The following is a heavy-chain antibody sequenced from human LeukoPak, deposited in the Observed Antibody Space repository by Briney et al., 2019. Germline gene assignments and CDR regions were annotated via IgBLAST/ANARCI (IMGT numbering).Heavy chain of an antibody. Sequence: GGSLRLSCAASGFTFSSYWMHWVRQAPGKGLVWVSRINSDGSRTSYADSVKGRFTISRDNAKNTLYLQMNSLRAEDTAVYYCARGSRSTLSGFDYWGQGTLVTVSS. V-gene: IGHV3-74*01. CDR3: ARGSRSTLSGFDY. CDR2: INSDGSRT. D-gene: IGHD3-10*01. CDR1: GFTFSSYW. J-gene: IGHJ4*02.